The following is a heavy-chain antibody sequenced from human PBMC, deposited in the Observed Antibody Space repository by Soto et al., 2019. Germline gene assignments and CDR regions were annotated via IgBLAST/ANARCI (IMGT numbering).Heavy chain of an antibody. CDR1: GFSLKTRGVH. J-gene: IGHJ5*02. CDR3: AYRRRAAARQNWFAP. Sequence: GSGPTLVNPAQTLTLTCTFSGFSLKTRGVHVGWIRQTPEKALEWLALIYWDDDKRYSPSLKSRLTITKDTSKNQVVLTMTNMDPVDTATYYCAYRRRAAARQNWFAPWGQGTLVTVSS. CDR2: IYWDDDK. V-gene: IGHV2-5*02. D-gene: IGHD6-13*01.